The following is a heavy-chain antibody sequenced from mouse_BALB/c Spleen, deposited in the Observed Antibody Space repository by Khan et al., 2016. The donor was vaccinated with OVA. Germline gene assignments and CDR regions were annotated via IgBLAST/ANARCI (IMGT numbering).Heavy chain of an antibody. CDR1: GFNIKDTY. CDR2: IDPANGNT. CDR3: AYGDGRTMDY. D-gene: IGHD2-13*01. V-gene: IGHV14-3*02. J-gene: IGHJ4*01. Sequence: VQLQQSGAELVKPGASVTFSCTASGFNIKDTYMHWVKQRPEKGLEWIGRIDPANGNTKYDPKFQSQATITADTSSNTAYLQLSSLTSEDTAVYYCAYGDGRTMDYWGQGTSVTVSS.